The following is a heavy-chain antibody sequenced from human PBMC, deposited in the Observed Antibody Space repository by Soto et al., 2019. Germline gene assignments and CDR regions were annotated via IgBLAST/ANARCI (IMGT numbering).Heavy chain of an antibody. CDR1: GYTFTSYG. D-gene: IGHD2-21*02. CDR2: ISAYNGNT. V-gene: IGHV1-18*01. Sequence: ASVKVSCKASGYTFTSYGISWVRQAPGQGPEWMGWISAYNGNTNYAQKLQGRVTMTTDTSTSTAYMELRSLRSDDTAVYYCARDGIIAYCGGDCYAGFDYWGQGTLVTVSS. CDR3: ARDGIIAYCGGDCYAGFDY. J-gene: IGHJ4*02.